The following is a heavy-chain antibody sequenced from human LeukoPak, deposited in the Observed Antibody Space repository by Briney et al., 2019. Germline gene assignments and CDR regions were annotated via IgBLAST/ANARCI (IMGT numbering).Heavy chain of an antibody. J-gene: IGHJ5*02. CDR3: ARGFSDSSGYYVHWFDP. Sequence: SVKVSCKASGGTFSSYAINWVRQAPGQGLEWMGRIIPILGIANYAQKFQGRVTITADKSTSTAYMELSSLRSEDTAVYYCARGFSDSSGYYVHWFDPWGQGTLVTVSS. V-gene: IGHV1-69*04. CDR1: GGTFSSYA. D-gene: IGHD3-22*01. CDR2: IIPILGIA.